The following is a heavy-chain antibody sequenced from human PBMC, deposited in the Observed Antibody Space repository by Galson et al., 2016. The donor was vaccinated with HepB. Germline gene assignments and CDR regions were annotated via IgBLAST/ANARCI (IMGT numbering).Heavy chain of an antibody. CDR2: ISWDGADI. Sequence: SLRLSCAASGFTFDDYAMHWVRQAPGKGLEWVSLISWDGADIYYVDSVKGRFTISRDNSKNSLYLQMNSLRAEDTALYYCAKDMGSGWSPSHYYGMNVWGQGTMVTVSS. V-gene: IGHV3-43D*03. CDR1: GFTFDDYA. CDR3: AKDMGSGWSPSHYYGMNV. D-gene: IGHD6-19*01. J-gene: IGHJ6*02.